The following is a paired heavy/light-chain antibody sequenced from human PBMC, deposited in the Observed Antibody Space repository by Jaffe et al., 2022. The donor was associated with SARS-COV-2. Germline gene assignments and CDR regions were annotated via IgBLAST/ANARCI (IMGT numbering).Heavy chain of an antibody. Sequence: QLQLQESGPGLVKPSETLSLTCSVSGGSISSNEHYWGWIRQPPGKGLEWIGSMYYSGSSYYNPSLKSRVTISVDTSKNQFSLKLSSVTAADTAVYYCARHESDAWGYYYYYMDVWGQGTTVTISS. J-gene: IGHJ6*03. CDR2: MYYSGSS. V-gene: IGHV4-39*01. CDR3: ARHESDAWGYYYYYMDV. CDR1: GGSISSNEHY. D-gene: IGHD3-16*01.
Light chain of an antibody. Sequence: QSVLTQPPSVSAAPGQQVTISCSGSSSDIGANYVSWYQQLPGTAPKLLIYDNNKRPSGIPDRFSGSKSGTSATLGITGLQTGDEADYYCGTWDTRLSAHAVFGGGTHLTVL. CDR3: GTWDTRLSAHAV. J-gene: IGLJ7*01. CDR1: SSDIGANY. CDR2: DNN. V-gene: IGLV1-51*01.